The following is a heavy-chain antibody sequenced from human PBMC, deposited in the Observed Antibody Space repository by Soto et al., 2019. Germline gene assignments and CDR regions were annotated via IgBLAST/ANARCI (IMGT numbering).Heavy chain of an antibody. CDR3: AKVRYSSPMGYYYGMDV. V-gene: IGHV1-69*13. J-gene: IGHJ6*02. D-gene: IGHD6-19*01. Sequence: EASVKVSCKASGYTFTSYDINWVRQAPGLGLEWVGGIIPIFGTANYAQKFQGRVTITADESTSTSYMEVNNLRSEDTAVYYCAKVRYSSPMGYYYGMDVWGQGTTVTVSS. CDR1: GYTFTSYD. CDR2: IIPIFGTA.